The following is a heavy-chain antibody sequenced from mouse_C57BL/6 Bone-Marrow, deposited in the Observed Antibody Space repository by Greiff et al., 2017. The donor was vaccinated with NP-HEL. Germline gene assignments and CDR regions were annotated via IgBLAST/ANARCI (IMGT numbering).Heavy chain of an antibody. CDR1: GFTFSDYY. CDR3: ARPYTGY. Sequence: EVKLMESGGGLVQPGGSLKLSCAASGFTFSDYYMYWVRQTPEKRLEWVAYISNGGGSTYYPDTVKGRFTISRDNAKNTLYLQMSRLKSEDTAMYYCARPYTGYWGQGTSVTVSS. CDR2: ISNGGGST. V-gene: IGHV5-12*01. J-gene: IGHJ4*01.